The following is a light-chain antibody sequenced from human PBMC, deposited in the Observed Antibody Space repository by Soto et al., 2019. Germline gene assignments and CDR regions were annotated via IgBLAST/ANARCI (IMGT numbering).Light chain of an antibody. J-gene: IGLJ3*02. CDR3: ATWDVSLSGWV. CDR1: NSNMGSIT. CDR2: SND. V-gene: IGLV1-44*01. Sequence: QSVLTQPPSASGAPGQRVTISCSGSNSNMGSITVNWYQVLPGTAPKLLIYSNDQRPSGVPDRFSGSKSGTSASLAISGLQSEDEADYYCATWDVSLSGWVFGGGTKLTVL.